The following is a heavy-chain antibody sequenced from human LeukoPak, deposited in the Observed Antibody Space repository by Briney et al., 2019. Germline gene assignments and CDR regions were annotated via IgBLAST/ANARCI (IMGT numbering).Heavy chain of an antibody. CDR3: AKDHFPYSSGWFFDY. CDR2: ISYDGSNK. J-gene: IGHJ4*02. D-gene: IGHD6-19*01. V-gene: IGHV3-30-3*01. CDR1: GFTFSSYA. Sequence: GGSLRLSCAASGFTFSSYAMHWVRQAPGKGLEWVAVISYDGSNKYYADSVKGRFTISRDNSKNTLYLQMNSLRAEDTAVYYCAKDHFPYSSGWFFDYWGQGTLVTVSS.